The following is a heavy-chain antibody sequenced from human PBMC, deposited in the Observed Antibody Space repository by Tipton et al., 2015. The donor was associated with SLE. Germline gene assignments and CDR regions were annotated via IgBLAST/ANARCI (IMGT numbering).Heavy chain of an antibody. D-gene: IGHD2-21*02. CDR1: GGSISSNY. CDR2: ISDGGGT. V-gene: IGHV4-59*08. Sequence: GLVKPSETLSLTCSVSGGSISSNYWIWIRQPPGKGLEWIGYISDGGGTNYNPSLKSRVTISVDPAKNQFSLKVTSVTAADTAVYYCARGMVTWRGAILGVDVWGQGTSVNVSS. J-gene: IGHJ6*02. CDR3: ARGMVTWRGAILGVDV.